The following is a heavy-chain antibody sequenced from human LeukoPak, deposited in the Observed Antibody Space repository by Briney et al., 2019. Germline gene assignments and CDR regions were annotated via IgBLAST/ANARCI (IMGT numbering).Heavy chain of an antibody. D-gene: IGHD1-7*01. Sequence: SETLSLTCTVSGGSISSYYWSCIRQPAGKGLEWIGRIYTSGSTNYNPSLKSRVTMSVDTSKNQFSLKLSSVTAADTAVYYCARDKRSGTAFDYWGQGTLVTVSS. J-gene: IGHJ4*02. CDR2: IYTSGST. V-gene: IGHV4-4*07. CDR3: ARDKRSGTAFDY. CDR1: GGSISSYY.